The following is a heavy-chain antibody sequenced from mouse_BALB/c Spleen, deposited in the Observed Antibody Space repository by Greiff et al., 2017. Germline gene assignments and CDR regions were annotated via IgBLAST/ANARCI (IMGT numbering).Heavy chain of an antibody. V-gene: IGHV5-6*01. CDR3: ARHETRATGYYYAMDD. J-gene: IGHJ4*01. CDR1: GFTFSSYG. D-gene: IGHD3-1*01. CDR2: ISSGGSYT. Sequence: EVQGVESGGDLVKPGGSLKLSCAASGFTFSSYGMSWVRQTPDKRLEWVATISSGGSYTYYPDSVKGRFTISRDNAKNTLYLQMSSLKSEDTAMYYCARHETRATGYYYAMDDWGQGTSVTVSS.